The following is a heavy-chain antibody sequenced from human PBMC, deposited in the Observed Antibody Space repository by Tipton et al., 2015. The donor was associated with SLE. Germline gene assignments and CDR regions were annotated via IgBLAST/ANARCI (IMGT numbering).Heavy chain of an antibody. CDR1: GFTFSTYW. CDR3: VSSGWTDY. D-gene: IGHD6-19*01. CDR2: IKRDGSEA. J-gene: IGHJ4*02. V-gene: IGHV3-7*02. Sequence: SLRLSCAASGFTFSTYWMTWVRQAPGKGLEWVANIKRDGSEAYYVDSVKGRFTISRDNAKNSLYLQMNSLRAEDTAVYYCVSSGWTDYWGQGTLVTVSS.